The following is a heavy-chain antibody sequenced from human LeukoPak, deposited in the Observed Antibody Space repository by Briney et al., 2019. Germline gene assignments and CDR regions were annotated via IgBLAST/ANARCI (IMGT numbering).Heavy chain of an antibody. Sequence: GGSLRLSCAASGFTFSSYAMHWVRQAPGNGLEWVAVIWYDGSNKYYADSVKGRFTISRDNSKNTLYLQMNSLRAEDTAVYYCARDSPFDDSRGVGNAFDIWGQGTMVTVSS. D-gene: IGHD3-22*01. CDR2: IWYDGSNK. CDR1: GFTFSSYA. J-gene: IGHJ3*02. V-gene: IGHV3-33*08. CDR3: ARDSPFDDSRGVGNAFDI.